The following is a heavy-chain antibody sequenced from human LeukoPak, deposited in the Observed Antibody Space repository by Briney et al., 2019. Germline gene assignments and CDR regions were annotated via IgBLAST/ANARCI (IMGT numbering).Heavy chain of an antibody. CDR1: GFTFSNHN. CDR2: ISSSSSYI. D-gene: IGHD3-22*01. J-gene: IGHJ5*02. Sequence: PGGSLRLSCAASGFTFSNHNMNWVRQAPGKGLEWVSSISSSSSYIYYADSVKGRFTISRDNAKNSLYLQMNSLRAEDTAVYYCARVNSYGTSGHYLRWFDPWGQGTLVTVSS. V-gene: IGHV3-21*04. CDR3: ARVNSYGTSGHYLRWFDP.